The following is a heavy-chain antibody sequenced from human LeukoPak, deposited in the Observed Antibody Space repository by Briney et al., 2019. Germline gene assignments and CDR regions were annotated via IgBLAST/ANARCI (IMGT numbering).Heavy chain of an antibody. Sequence: AEPLSLTCGVWGGFYSGYYWRGTRQPPGKGLVCIGEINHSGNTNYNPTLKIRVTISVYTSKNQFSLKLSSVAAADTALYSCARAGHENLNWRYYIDFWGQGILVTVSS. V-gene: IGHV4-34*01. CDR2: INHSGNT. J-gene: IGHJ4*02. CDR3: ARAGHENLNWRYYIDF. CDR1: GGFYSGYY. D-gene: IGHD1-1*01.